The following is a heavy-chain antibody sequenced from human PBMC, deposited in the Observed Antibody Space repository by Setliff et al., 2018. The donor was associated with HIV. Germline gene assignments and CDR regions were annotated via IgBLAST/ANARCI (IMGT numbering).Heavy chain of an antibody. CDR3: ARDWVTRSNYYGSGSPWYFDF. J-gene: IGHJ2*01. D-gene: IGHD3-10*01. CDR2: IFASGST. V-gene: IGHV4-4*07. Sequence: SETLSLTCTVSGGSISTYYLTWIRQPAGKGLEWIGRIFASGSTNYNPSLKSRVTMSVDTSKNQFSLKLRSVNAADTAVYYCARDWVTRSNYYGSGSPWYFDFWGRGILVTVSS. CDR1: GGSISTYY.